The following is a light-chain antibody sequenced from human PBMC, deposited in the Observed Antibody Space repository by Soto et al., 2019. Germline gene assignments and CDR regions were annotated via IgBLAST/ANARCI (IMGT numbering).Light chain of an antibody. J-gene: IGLJ2*01. CDR3: GTWDSSLSAVV. V-gene: IGLV1-51*01. CDR1: SSNIGNNY. Sequence: QPVLTQPPSVSAAPGQKVTISCSGSSSNIGNNYVSWYQQLPGTATKLLIYDNNKRPSGIPDRFSGSKSGTSATLGITGLQTGDEADYYCGTWDSSLSAVVFGGGTQLTVL. CDR2: DNN.